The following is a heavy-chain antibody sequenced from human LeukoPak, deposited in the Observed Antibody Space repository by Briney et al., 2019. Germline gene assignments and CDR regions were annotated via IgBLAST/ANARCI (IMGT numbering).Heavy chain of an antibody. V-gene: IGHV3-23*01. CDR1: AFTFSNYA. J-gene: IGHJ4*02. CDR2: ITGSGGKT. Sequence: GGSLRLSCAASAFTFSNYAMSWVRQAPGEGLEWVSAITGSGGKTYYADSVKGRFTISRDNSKNTLYLQMNSLSAEDTAGYCCVGRAAVIAVGSFFFDYWGRGTLVTVSS. CDR3: VGRAAVIAVGSFFFDY. D-gene: IGHD2/OR15-2a*01.